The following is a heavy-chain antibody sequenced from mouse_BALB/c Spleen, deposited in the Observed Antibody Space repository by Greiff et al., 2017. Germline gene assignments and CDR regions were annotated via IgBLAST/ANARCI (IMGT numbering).Heavy chain of an antibody. CDR1: GFTFSSYT. CDR3: ARVPYGYEAWFAY. V-gene: IGHV5-12-2*01. J-gene: IGHJ3*01. CDR2: ISNGGGST. Sequence: EVKLVESGGGLVQPGGSLKLSCAASGFTFSSYTMSWVRQTPEKRLEWVAYISNGGGSTYYPDTVKGRFTISRDNAKNTLYLQMSSLKSEDTAMYYCARVPYGYEAWFAYWGQGTLVTVSA. D-gene: IGHD1-2*01.